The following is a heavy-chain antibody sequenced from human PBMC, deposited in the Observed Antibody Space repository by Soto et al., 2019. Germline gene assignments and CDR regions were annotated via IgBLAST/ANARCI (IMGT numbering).Heavy chain of an antibody. CDR2: ISAYNGNT. Sequence: ASVKVSCKASGYTFTSYGLNWVRQAPGQGLEWMGWISAYNGNTNYAQKFQGRVTMTTDTSTSTAYMGLSSLRSEDTAVYYCARDGLRWFGELSHHYYYCYGMDVWGQGTTVTVSS. J-gene: IGHJ6*02. V-gene: IGHV1-18*01. CDR3: ARDGLRWFGELSHHYYYCYGMDV. CDR1: GYTFTSYG. D-gene: IGHD3-10*01.